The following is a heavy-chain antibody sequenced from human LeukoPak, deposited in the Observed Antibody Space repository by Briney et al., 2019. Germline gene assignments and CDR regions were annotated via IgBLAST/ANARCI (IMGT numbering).Heavy chain of an antibody. Sequence: GGSLRLSCAASGFTVSSNYMSWVRQAPGKGLEWVSVIYSGGSTYYADSVKGRFTISRDNSKNTLYLQMDSLRAEDTAVYYCAREGDGYNFDYWGQGTLVTVSS. V-gene: IGHV3-66*01. D-gene: IGHD5-24*01. J-gene: IGHJ4*02. CDR1: GFTVSSNY. CDR3: AREGDGYNFDY. CDR2: IYSGGST.